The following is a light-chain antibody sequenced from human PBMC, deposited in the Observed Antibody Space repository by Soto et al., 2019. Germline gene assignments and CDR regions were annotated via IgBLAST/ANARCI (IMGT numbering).Light chain of an antibody. CDR2: GAS. CDR1: QSISNN. CDR3: QQYSNWPRT. V-gene: IGKV3-15*01. J-gene: IGKJ1*01. Sequence: EILMTQSPATLSVSPGERATLSCRAGQSISNNLAWYQQKPGQAPRLLIYGASTRATGIPARFTGSGSGTEFTLTISSLQSEDFAVYYCQQYSNWPRTFGQGTKVDIK.